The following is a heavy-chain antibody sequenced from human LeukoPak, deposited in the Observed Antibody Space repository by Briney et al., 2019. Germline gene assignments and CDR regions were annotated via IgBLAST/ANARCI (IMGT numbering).Heavy chain of an antibody. CDR2: INPNSGGT. CDR1: GYTFTGYY. J-gene: IGHJ6*02. D-gene: IGHD3-10*01. V-gene: IGHV1-2*02. Sequence: ASVKVSCKASGYTFTGYYMHWVRQAPGQGLEWMGWINPNSGGTNYAQKFQGRVTMTSDTSISTAYMELSRLRSDDTAVYYCAREMVRGFYGMDVWGQGTTVTVSS. CDR3: AREMVRGFYGMDV.